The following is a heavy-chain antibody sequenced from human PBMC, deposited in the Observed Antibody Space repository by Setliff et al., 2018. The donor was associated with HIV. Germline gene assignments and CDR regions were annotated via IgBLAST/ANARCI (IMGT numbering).Heavy chain of an antibody. CDR2: IKGKTDGETE. V-gene: IGHV3-15*01. Sequence: GGSLRLSCAASGFTFTNAWMSWVRQAPGKGLEWVGRIKGKTDGETEDYAAPVKGRFTISRDDSRSTLYLQMNSLITEDTALYYCTTAVAQNWYGSGNENYWGQGTLVTVSS. CDR1: GFTFTNAW. J-gene: IGHJ4*02. CDR3: TTAVAQNWYGSGNENY. D-gene: IGHD3-10*01.